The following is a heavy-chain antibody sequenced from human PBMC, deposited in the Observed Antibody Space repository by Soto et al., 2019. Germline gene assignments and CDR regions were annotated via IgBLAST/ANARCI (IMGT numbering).Heavy chain of an antibody. D-gene: IGHD3-9*01. J-gene: IGHJ3*02. Sequence: QITLKESGPTLVKPTQTLTLTCTFSGFSLSTSGVGVGWIRQPPGKALEWLALIYWDDDKRYSPSLKSSLTTPKATSKHQVVFTMTTIAPVETATYYCAHRSRVRHFDWVSPPDAFDIWGQGTMVTVS. CDR1: GFSLSTSGVG. V-gene: IGHV2-5*02. CDR2: IYWDDDK. CDR3: AHRSRVRHFDWVSPPDAFDI.